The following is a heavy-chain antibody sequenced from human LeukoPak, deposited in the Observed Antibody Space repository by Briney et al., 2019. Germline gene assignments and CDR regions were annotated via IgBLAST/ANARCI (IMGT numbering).Heavy chain of an antibody. CDR1: GGSINDYY. D-gene: IGHD3-10*01. Sequence: SETLSLTCTVSGGSINDYYWNWLRQPPGKGLEWIVFIYYRGTTNNNTSLKSRLTTSIDTPKKQFSLNLSSVTAADTAVYYCAGVFSGRRPFELWGQGTLVTVSS. J-gene: IGHJ4*02. CDR3: AGVFSGRRPFEL. CDR2: IYYRGTT. V-gene: IGHV4-59*03.